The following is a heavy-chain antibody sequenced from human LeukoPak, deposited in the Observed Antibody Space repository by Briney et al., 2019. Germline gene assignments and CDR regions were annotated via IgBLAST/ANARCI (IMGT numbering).Heavy chain of an antibody. Sequence: GGSLRLSCAASGFAFRSFGTHWVRQAPGRGLEWVGVIWYDGSKKIYADSVKGRFTISRDNSKNTLYLHMNRVRVEDTAVYYCTKAVPLDDGDYMGDYWGQGVLVSVSS. V-gene: IGHV3-33*06. CDR3: TKAVPLDDGDYMGDY. J-gene: IGHJ4*02. CDR2: IWYDGSKK. CDR1: GFAFRSFG. D-gene: IGHD4-17*01.